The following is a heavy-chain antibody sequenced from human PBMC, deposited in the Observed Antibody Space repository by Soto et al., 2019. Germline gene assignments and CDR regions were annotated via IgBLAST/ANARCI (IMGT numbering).Heavy chain of an antibody. CDR1: GYTFTSYD. J-gene: IGHJ6*02. CDR2: MNPNSGNT. CDR3: ARGADIVVVPAAISRRNYYYGMDV. D-gene: IGHD2-2*02. Sequence: QVQLVQSGAEVKKPGASVKVSCKASGYTFTSYDINWVRQATGQGLEWMGWMNPNSGNTGYAQKFQVRVTMTRHTSIHTAYMELSSLRSEDTAVYYCARGADIVVVPAAISRRNYYYGMDVWGQGTTVTVSS. V-gene: IGHV1-8*01.